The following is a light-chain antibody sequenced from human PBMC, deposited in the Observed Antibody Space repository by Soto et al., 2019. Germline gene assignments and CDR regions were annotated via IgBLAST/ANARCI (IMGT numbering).Light chain of an antibody. V-gene: IGKV1-5*03. CDR1: ENIKSW. CDR3: QQDNSYPYT. J-gene: IGKJ2*01. CDR2: KAS. Sequence: DIQMTQSPSTLSASVGDRVTIACRASENIKSWLAWYQQQPGKAPKLLIYKASSLQSGVPSRFSGSGSGTEFTLTISSLQXXXXXTYYCQQDNSYPYTFGQGTRLEIK.